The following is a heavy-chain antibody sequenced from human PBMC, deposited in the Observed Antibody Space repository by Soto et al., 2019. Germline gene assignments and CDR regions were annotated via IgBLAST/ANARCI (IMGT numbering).Heavy chain of an antibody. CDR2: TYYRSKWYN. Sequence: SQTLSHTCAISGDSVSSNSAAWNWIRQSPSRGLEWLGRTYYRSKWYNDYAVSVKSRITINPDTSKNQFSLQLNSVTPEDTAVYYCARDPVTMVRGRADYGMDVWGQGTTVTVSS. V-gene: IGHV6-1*01. D-gene: IGHD3-10*01. J-gene: IGHJ6*02. CDR3: ARDPVTMVRGRADYGMDV. CDR1: GDSVSSNSAA.